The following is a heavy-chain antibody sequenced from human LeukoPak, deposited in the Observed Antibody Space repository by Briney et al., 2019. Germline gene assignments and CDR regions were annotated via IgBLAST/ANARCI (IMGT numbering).Heavy chain of an antibody. CDR2: IWYDGIDK. CDR3: ATSAGASWFDP. CDR1: GFTFSTYA. D-gene: IGHD1/OR15-1a*01. V-gene: IGHV3-33*01. Sequence: PGRSLRLSCAASGFTFSTYAMHWVRQAPGKGLEWVAVIWYDGIDKYYADSVKGRFTISRDNSKNTLYLQMSSLRAEDTAVYYCATSAGASWFDPWGQGTLVTVSS. J-gene: IGHJ5*02.